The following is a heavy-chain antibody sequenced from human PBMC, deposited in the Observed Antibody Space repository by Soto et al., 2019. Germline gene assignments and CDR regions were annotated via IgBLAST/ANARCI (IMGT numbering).Heavy chain of an antibody. CDR1: GFPFSMFA. CDR2: IRGSGGGA. V-gene: IGHV3-23*01. D-gene: IGHD3-10*01. CDR3: AKATGRVQYGMDV. J-gene: IGHJ6*02. Sequence: DVQVLESGGGSVQRGGSLRLSCAASGFPFSMFAMNWVRQAPGKGLEWVSGIRGSGGGAYYADSVKGRFSISRDDSRKMLYLVLSALRGEVTAGSYCAKATGRVQYGMDVWGQGTTVTVSS.